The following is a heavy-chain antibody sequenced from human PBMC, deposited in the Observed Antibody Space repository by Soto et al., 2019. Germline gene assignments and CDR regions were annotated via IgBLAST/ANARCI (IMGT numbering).Heavy chain of an antibody. V-gene: IGHV3-30*18. CDR3: AKARVRIVGANSFDY. D-gene: IGHD1-26*01. J-gene: IGHJ4*02. CDR2: ISDDGDKR. Sequence: VGSLRLSCVGSGFTFSNYGMHWVRQPPGKGLEWVALISDDGDKRYYADSVRGRLIISRDNSKDTLYLQMNSLGPDDTAVYFCAKARVRIVGANSFDYWGQGTPVTVSS. CDR1: GFTFSNYG.